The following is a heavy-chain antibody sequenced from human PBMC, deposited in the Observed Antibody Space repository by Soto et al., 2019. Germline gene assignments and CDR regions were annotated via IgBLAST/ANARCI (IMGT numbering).Heavy chain of an antibody. Sequence: SETLSLTCTVSGGSISSYYWSWIRQPPGKGLEWIGYIYYSGSTNYNPSLKSRVTISVDTSKNQFSLKLSSVTAADTAVYYCARDPHSGYFDYWGQGTLVTVSS. CDR1: GGSISSYY. D-gene: IGHD1-26*01. J-gene: IGHJ4*02. V-gene: IGHV4-59*01. CDR2: IYYSGST. CDR3: ARDPHSGYFDY.